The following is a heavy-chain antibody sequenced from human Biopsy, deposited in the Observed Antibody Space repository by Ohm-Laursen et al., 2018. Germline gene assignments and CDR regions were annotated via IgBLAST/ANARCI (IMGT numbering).Heavy chain of an antibody. D-gene: IGHD2/OR15-2a*01. CDR3: ARATNSTGWPYYYFYGMDV. V-gene: IGHV4-59*01. Sequence: GTLSLTCALSGGSISSDYWSWIRQTPGKGLEWIGYIYYSGSTNYNPSLKSRVTISVDTSKNQFSLRLNSVTAADTAVYYCARATNSTGWPYYYFYGMDVWGQGTTVTVSS. J-gene: IGHJ6*02. CDR2: IYYSGST. CDR1: GGSISSDY.